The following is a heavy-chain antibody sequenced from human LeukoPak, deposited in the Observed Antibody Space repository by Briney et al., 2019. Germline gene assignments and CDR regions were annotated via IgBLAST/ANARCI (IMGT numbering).Heavy chain of an antibody. V-gene: IGHV4-39*01. CDR2: IYYSGST. CDR1: GGSISSSSYY. D-gene: IGHD3-22*01. CDR3: VRLPKYYYDNSDYSGYYFDY. Sequence: SETLSLTCTVSGGSISSSSYYWGWSRQPPGKGLEWIGSIYYSGSTYYNPSLKSRVTISVDTSKTQFSLKLRSVTAADTAVYYCVRLPKYYYDNSDYSGYYFDYWGQGTLVTVSS. J-gene: IGHJ4*02.